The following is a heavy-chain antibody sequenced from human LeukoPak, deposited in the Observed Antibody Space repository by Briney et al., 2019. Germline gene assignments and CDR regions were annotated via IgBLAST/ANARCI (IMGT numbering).Heavy chain of an antibody. V-gene: IGHV4-59*08. J-gene: IGHJ4*02. CDR3: ARLLRGQLWNQIDY. Sequence: SETLSLTCTVSGGSISSYYWSWIRQPPGKGLEWIGYIYYSGGTNYNPSLKSRVTISVDTSKNQFSLKLSSVTAADTAVYYCARLLRGQLWNQIDYWGQGTLVTVSS. CDR1: GGSISSYY. D-gene: IGHD5-18*01. CDR2: IYYSGGT.